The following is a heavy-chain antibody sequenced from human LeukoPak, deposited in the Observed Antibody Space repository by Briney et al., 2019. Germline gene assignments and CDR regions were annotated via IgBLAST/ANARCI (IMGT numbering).Heavy chain of an antibody. V-gene: IGHV3-30*02. Sequence: GGSLRLSCAASGFTFSSYWMHWVRQAPGKGLEWVAFIRYDGSNKYYADSVKGRFTISRDNSKNTLYLQMNSLRAEDTAVYYCAKALRYFGQKIRGAFDIWGQGTMVTVSS. CDR2: IRYDGSNK. J-gene: IGHJ3*02. CDR3: AKALRYFGQKIRGAFDI. CDR1: GFTFSSYW. D-gene: IGHD3-9*01.